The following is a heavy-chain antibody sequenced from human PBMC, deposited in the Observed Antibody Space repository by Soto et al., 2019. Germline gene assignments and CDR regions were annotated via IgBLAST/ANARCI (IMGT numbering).Heavy chain of an antibody. CDR1: GFTFSNFW. D-gene: IGHD1-26*01. J-gene: IGHJ5*02. Sequence: PGGALRLSCVASGFTFSNFWMNWVRQTPGKGLEWVANIKPDGTAQAYVDSVKGRFTVSRDNAKNSLYLQMHSLRADDTAIYFCGAWDSSNNPWGQGTLVTVSS. CDR2: IKPDGTAQ. CDR3: GAWDSSNNP. V-gene: IGHV3-7*01.